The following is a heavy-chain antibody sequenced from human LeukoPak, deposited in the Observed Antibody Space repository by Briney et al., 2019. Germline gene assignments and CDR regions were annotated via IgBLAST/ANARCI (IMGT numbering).Heavy chain of an antibody. Sequence: SETLSLTCTVSGGSISSYYWSWIRQPPGKGLEWIGYIYYSGSTNYNPSLKSRVTISVDTSKNQFSLKLSSVTAADTVVYYCARVSSSGWYDYWGQGTLVTVSS. CDR2: IYYSGST. CDR3: ARVSSSGWYDY. D-gene: IGHD6-19*01. CDR1: GGSISSYY. J-gene: IGHJ4*02. V-gene: IGHV4-59*01.